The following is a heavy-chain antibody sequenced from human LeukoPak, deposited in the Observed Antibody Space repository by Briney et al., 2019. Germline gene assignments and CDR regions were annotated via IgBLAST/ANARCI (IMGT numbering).Heavy chain of an antibody. J-gene: IGHJ4*02. CDR3: ARDVGATSTTVGSY. Sequence: RTGRSLRLSCAASGFTFSSYAMHWVRQAPGKGLEWVAVISYDGNYADSVKGRFTISRDNSKNTLYLQMNSLRAEDTAVYYCARDVGATSTTVGSYWGRGTLVTVSS. D-gene: IGHD4-23*01. V-gene: IGHV3-30*04. CDR1: GFTFSSYA. CDR2: ISYDG.